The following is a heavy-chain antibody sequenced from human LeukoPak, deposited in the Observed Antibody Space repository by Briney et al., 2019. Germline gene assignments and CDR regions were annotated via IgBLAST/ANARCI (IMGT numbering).Heavy chain of an antibody. Sequence: SETLSLTCTVSGGSISSYYWSWIRQPPGKGLEWIGYIYYSGSTNYTPSLKSRVTISVDTSKNQFSLKLSSVTAADTAVYYCARDRSNYDILTGPAYGMDVWGQGTTVTVSS. V-gene: IGHV4-59*01. CDR2: IYYSGST. J-gene: IGHJ6*02. CDR1: GGSISSYY. D-gene: IGHD3-9*01. CDR3: ARDRSNYDILTGPAYGMDV.